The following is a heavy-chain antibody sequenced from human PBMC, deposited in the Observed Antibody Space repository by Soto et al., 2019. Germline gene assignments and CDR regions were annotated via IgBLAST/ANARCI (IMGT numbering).Heavy chain of an antibody. V-gene: IGHV4-61*01. Sequence: SETLSLSCTVSDGSVSSGSYYWTWIRQPPGKGLEWIGYIYSSGSTLYNPSLKSRVIISVDTSMNQFPLKLSSVTAADTAVYYCARDSLALFDSWGQGTLVTVS. CDR3: ARDSLALFDS. CDR2: IYSSGST. D-gene: IGHD5-12*01. J-gene: IGHJ4*02. CDR1: DGSVSSGSYY.